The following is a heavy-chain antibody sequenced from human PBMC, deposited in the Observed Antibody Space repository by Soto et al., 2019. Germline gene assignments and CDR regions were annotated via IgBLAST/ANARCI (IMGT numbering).Heavy chain of an antibody. CDR3: ARQWTYYYDSSGYWPDAFDI. J-gene: IGHJ3*02. CDR1: GYSFTSYW. V-gene: IGHV5-51*01. D-gene: IGHD3-22*01. Sequence: GESLKISCKRSGYSFTSYWIGWVRQMPGKGLEWMGIIYPGDSDTRYSPSFQGQVTISADKSISTAYLQWGSLKASDTAMYYCARQWTYYYDSSGYWPDAFDIWGQGTMVTVSS. CDR2: IYPGDSDT.